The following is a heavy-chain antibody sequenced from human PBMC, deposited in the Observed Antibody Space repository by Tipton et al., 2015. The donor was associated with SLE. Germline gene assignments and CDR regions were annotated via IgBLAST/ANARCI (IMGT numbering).Heavy chain of an antibody. CDR1: GGSFSGYY. CDR2: INHSGST. Sequence: TLSLTCAVYGGSFSGYYWSWIRQPPGKGLEWIGEINHSGSTNYNPSLKGRVTISVDTSKNQFSLKLSSVTAADTAVYYCAIEMSAYDFWSGGDRYYYMDVWGKGTTVTVSS. J-gene: IGHJ6*03. D-gene: IGHD3-3*01. V-gene: IGHV4-34*01. CDR3: AIEMSAYDFWSGGDRYYYMDV.